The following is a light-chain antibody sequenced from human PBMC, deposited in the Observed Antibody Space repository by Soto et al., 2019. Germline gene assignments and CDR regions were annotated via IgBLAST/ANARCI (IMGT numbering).Light chain of an antibody. Sequence: QSVLTQPPSASGSPGQSVAISCTGTSSDVGGYNYVSWYQQHPGKAPQVMIYEVSKRPSGVPDRFSGSKSGNTASLTVSGLQAEDEADYYCSSYAGSDSYVFGTGTKVTVL. J-gene: IGLJ1*01. V-gene: IGLV2-8*01. CDR2: EVS. CDR3: SSYAGSDSYV. CDR1: SSDVGGYNY.